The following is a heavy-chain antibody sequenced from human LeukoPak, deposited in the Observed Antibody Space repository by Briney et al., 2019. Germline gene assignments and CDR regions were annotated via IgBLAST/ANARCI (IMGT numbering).Heavy chain of an antibody. V-gene: IGHV3-21*01. J-gene: IGHJ6*02. CDR1: GFTFSSYS. CDR2: ISSNSSYI. CDR3: ASSAAATMIYYYYGMDV. D-gene: IGHD6-13*01. Sequence: TGGSLILSCAASGFTFSSYSMNWVRQAPGKGLEWVSSISSNSSYIYYADSVKGRFTISRDNAKNSLYLQMNSLRAEDTAAYYCASSAAATMIYYYYGMDVWGQGTTVTVSS.